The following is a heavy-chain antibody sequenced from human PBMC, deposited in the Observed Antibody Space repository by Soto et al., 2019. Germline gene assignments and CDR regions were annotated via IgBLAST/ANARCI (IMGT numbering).Heavy chain of an antibody. CDR1: GYTFTGYY. J-gene: IGHJ4*02. V-gene: IGHV1-2*02. D-gene: IGHD4-17*01. Sequence: ASVKVSCKASGYTFTGYYMHWVRQAPGQGLEWMGWINPNSGGTNYAQKFQGRVTMTEDTSTDTAYMELSSLRSEDTAVYYCATDKGAGRGDYAQAFDYWGQGTLVTVSS. CDR2: INPNSGGT. CDR3: ATDKGAGRGDYAQAFDY.